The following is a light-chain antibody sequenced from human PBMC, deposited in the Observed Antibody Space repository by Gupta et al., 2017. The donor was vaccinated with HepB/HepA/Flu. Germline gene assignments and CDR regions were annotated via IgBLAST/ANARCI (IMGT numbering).Light chain of an antibody. V-gene: IGKV3-11*01. CDR1: QSVSSY. J-gene: IGKJ1*01. Sequence: VLRHAPAALSLPRGERATLSCRASQSVSSYLAWYQQKPGQAPRLLIYDASNRATGITGGSSVRASAPPFYLSFCSSAGEDVAVYYCKQARQWPWTFGQGTKVEIK. CDR3: KQARQWPWT. CDR2: DAS.